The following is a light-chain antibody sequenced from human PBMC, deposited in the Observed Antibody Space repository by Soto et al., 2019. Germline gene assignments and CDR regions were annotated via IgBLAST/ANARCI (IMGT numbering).Light chain of an antibody. CDR3: QHYGGSPPIT. V-gene: IGKV3-20*01. CDR1: QSVSGTY. CDR2: GAS. Sequence: EIVLTQPPGTLSLSPGERATLSCRASQSVSGTYLVWYQQKPGQAPRLLIFGASSRATGIPDRFSGSRSGTDFPLTISRLEPEDFAVYYCQHYGGSPPITFGQGTRLEIK. J-gene: IGKJ5*01.